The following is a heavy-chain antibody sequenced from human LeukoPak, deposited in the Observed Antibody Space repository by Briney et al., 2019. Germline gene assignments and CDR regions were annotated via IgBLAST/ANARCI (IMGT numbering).Heavy chain of an antibody. Sequence: PSGTLSLTCAVSGGSISSGGYYWSWIRQHPGKGLEWIGYIYYSGSTYYNPSLKSRVTISVDTSKNQFSLKLSSVTAADTAVYYCARSTLTYYYDSSGYPVPFDYWGQGTLVTVSS. J-gene: IGHJ4*02. D-gene: IGHD3-22*01. CDR2: IYYSGST. V-gene: IGHV4-31*11. CDR3: ARSTLTYYYDSSGYPVPFDY. CDR1: GGSISSGGYY.